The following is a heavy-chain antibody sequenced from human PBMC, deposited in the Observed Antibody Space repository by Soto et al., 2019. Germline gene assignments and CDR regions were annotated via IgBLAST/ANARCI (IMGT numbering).Heavy chain of an antibody. J-gene: IGHJ4*02. CDR3: ARQNDAYSPFDY. CDR2: IIPILDMG. Sequence: QVQLVQSGAEVKKPGSSVKVSCKASGGTFSSYTISWVRQAPGQGLEWMGRIIPILDMGDYAQKFQGRVTIXAXTSASTGYMELSSLRSEDTAGYYCARQNDAYSPFDYWGQGTLLTVSS. D-gene: IGHD4-4*01. V-gene: IGHV1-69*02. CDR1: GGTFSSYT.